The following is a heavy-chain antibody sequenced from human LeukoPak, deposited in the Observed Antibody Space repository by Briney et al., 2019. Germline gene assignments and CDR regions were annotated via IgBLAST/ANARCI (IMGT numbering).Heavy chain of an antibody. D-gene: IGHD4-17*01. CDR1: GFIFNDYG. Sequence: PGGSLRLSCAASGFIFNDYGINWVRRAPGKGLEWLSHTNSNGAVISYAASVKGRFTVSRDTANSSLYLQMNGLSVEDTAIYFCARDPAGDYDFDYWGQGTLVTVSS. CDR3: ARDPAGDYDFDY. V-gene: IGHV3-48*04. CDR2: TNSNGAVI. J-gene: IGHJ4*02.